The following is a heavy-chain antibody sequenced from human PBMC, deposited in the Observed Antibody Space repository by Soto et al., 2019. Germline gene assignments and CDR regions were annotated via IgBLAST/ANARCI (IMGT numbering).Heavy chain of an antibody. Sequence: ASVKVSCKASGGTFSSYAISWVRQAPGQGLEWMGGIIPIFGTANYAQKFQGRVTITADESTSTAYMELSSLRSEDPAVYYRARSRLYFSVFGCFEGVWVVLCGPGVLVSVSYG. V-gene: IGHV1-69*13. CDR3: ARSRLYFSVFGCFEGVWVVLCGPGVLVSVSYG. J-gene: IGHJ6*01. CDR2: IIPIFGTA. D-gene: IGHD2-8*02. CDR1: GGTFSSYA.